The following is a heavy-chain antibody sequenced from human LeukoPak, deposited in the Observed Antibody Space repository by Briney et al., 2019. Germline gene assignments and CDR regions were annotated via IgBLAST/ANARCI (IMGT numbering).Heavy chain of an antibody. CDR2: ISGDGSST. V-gene: IGHV3-74*01. J-gene: IGHJ4*02. CDR3: VRSLRSADF. CDR1: GFTFSSYW. Sequence: PPGGSLRLSCAASGFTFSSYWMHWVRQVPGKGLMWVSRISGDGSSTAYADSVKGRFTISRDNAKNTLCLQMNSLRAEDTAVYYCVRSLRSADFWGQGTLVTVSS.